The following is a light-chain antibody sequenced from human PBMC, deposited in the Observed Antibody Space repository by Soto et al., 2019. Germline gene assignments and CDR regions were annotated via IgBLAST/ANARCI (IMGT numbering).Light chain of an antibody. CDR3: QSYDSSLSGSYV. CDR2: GNS. Sequence: QSVLTQPPSVSVAPGQSVTISCTGSSSNIGAGYDVHWYQQLPGTAPKLLIYGNSNRPSGVPDRFSGSKSGTSASLAITGLQAEDEADYYFQSYDSSLSGSYVFGTGTKVTVL. V-gene: IGLV1-40*01. CDR1: SSNIGAGYD. J-gene: IGLJ1*01.